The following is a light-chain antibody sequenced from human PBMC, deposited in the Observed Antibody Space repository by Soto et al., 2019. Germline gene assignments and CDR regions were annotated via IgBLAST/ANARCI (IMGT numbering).Light chain of an antibody. V-gene: IGLV2-8*01. CDR2: DVT. CDR3: SSYAGSNNLGV. Sequence: QSALTQPPSASGSPGQSVTISCTGTSSDVGGYNYVSWYQQHPGKAPKLMIYDVTKRPSGLADRFSGSKSGNTASLTVSGLRSEDEADYYCSSYAGSNNLGVFGGGTKLTVL. CDR1: SSDVGGYNY. J-gene: IGLJ3*02.